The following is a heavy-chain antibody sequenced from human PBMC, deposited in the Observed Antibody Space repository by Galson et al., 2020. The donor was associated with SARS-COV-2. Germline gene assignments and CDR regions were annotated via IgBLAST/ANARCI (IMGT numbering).Heavy chain of an antibody. CDR1: GDSITIGNYY. Sequence: TLSLTCTVSGDSITIGNYYWSWIRQLPGKGLEWIGYIYYSGSTKYNSSLKSRVNISVDPSKNQFYLKLTSVTAADTAVYYCARLIDSDTSGYPDWFDPWGQGTLVTVSS. V-gene: IGHV4-31*03. J-gene: IGHJ5*02. CDR3: ARLIDSDTSGYPDWFDP. CDR2: IYYSGST. D-gene: IGHD3-22*01.